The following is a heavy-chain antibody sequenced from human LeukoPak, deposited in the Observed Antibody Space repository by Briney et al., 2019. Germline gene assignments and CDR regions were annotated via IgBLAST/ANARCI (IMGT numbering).Heavy chain of an antibody. V-gene: IGHV3-48*04. CDR3: AREGYAFDI. CDR1: GFTFSSYS. CDR2: ISSTSGPI. J-gene: IGHJ3*02. Sequence: GGSLRLSCAASGFTFSSYSMNWVGQAPGKGLEGVSYISSTSGPIYYADSVKGRFTISRDNAKNSLFLQMNSLRAEDTAVYYCAREGYAFDIWGQGTMVTVSS.